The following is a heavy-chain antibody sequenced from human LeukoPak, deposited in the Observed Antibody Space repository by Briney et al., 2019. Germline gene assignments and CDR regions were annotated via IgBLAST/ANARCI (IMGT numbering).Heavy chain of an antibody. J-gene: IGHJ4*02. CDR3: AKANDYGDYVSFDY. Sequence: GGSLRLSCAASGFTFSSYGMHWVRQAPGKGLEWVAFIRYDGSNKYYADSVKGRFTISRDNSKNTLYLQMNRLRAEDTAVYYCAKANDYGDYVSFDYWGQGTLVTVSS. D-gene: IGHD4-17*01. V-gene: IGHV3-30*02. CDR2: IRYDGSNK. CDR1: GFTFSSYG.